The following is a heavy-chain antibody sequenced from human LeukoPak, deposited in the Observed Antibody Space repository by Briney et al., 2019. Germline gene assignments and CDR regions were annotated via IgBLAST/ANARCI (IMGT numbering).Heavy chain of an antibody. CDR1: GGSISSSSYY. CDR2: IYYSGNT. D-gene: IGHD3-10*01. V-gene: IGHV4-39*01. Sequence: SETLSLTCTVSGGSISSSSYYWGWIRQPPGKGLEWIGSIYYSGNTYYNPSLKSRATISVDTSKNQFSLKLSSVTAADTAVYYCARFGVSYGWGQGTLVTVSS. CDR3: ARFGVSYG. J-gene: IGHJ4*02.